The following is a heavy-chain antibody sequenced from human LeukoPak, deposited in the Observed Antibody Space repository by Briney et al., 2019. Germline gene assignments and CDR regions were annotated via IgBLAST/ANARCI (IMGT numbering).Heavy chain of an antibody. V-gene: IGHV3-21*01. CDR2: ISSSSSYI. J-gene: IGHJ4*02. D-gene: IGHD2-15*01. Sequence: PGGSLRLSCAASGFTFSSYSMNWVRQAPGKGLEWVSSISSSSSYIYYADSVKGRFTISGDNAKNSLYLQMNSLRAEDTAVYYCARDSLLPLRYCSGGSCYPSFDYWGQGTLVTVSS. CDR3: ARDSLLPLRYCSGGSCYPSFDY. CDR1: GFTFSSYS.